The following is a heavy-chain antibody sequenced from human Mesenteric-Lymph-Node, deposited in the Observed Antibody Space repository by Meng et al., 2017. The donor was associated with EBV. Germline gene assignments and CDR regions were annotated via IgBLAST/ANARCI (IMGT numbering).Heavy chain of an antibody. CDR1: GDSVNSATYY. CDR3: ASQGYYDSGAWGDYFDY. J-gene: IGHJ4*02. D-gene: IGHD3-22*01. CDR2: VHSTGST. Sequence: VQLQASGPGLVKPSETLSPTCRVSGDSVNSATYYWSWIRKPPGKGLEWIASVHSTGSTNYNPSLMSRVTISLDTSKSQFSLTLTYVTAADTAVYYCASQGYYDSGAWGDYFDYWGQGSLVTVSS. V-gene: IGHV4-61*01.